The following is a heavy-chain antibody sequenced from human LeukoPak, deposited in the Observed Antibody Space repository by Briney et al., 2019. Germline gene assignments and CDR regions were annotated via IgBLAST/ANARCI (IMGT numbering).Heavy chain of an antibody. CDR1: GFTFSSYV. Sequence: PGGSLRLSCAASGFTFSSYVLNWVRQAPGKGLQWVSTISGSGGSTYYADSVKGRFTISRDNSKNTLYLQMNSLRAEDTAVYYCASTPYDSSGTGYFDYWGQGTLVTVSS. CDR2: ISGSGGST. D-gene: IGHD3-22*01. CDR3: ASTPYDSSGTGYFDY. V-gene: IGHV3-23*01. J-gene: IGHJ4*02.